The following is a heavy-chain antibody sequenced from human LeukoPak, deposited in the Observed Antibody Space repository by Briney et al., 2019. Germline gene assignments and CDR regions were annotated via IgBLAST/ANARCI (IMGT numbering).Heavy chain of an antibody. CDR1: RFTFRSYW. D-gene: IGHD6-19*01. J-gene: IGHJ4*02. CDR2: IDEGGSIK. V-gene: IGHV3-7*01. Sequence: GGSLRLSCVASRFTFRSYWMSWVRQAPGKGLEWVANIDEGGSIKNYVESVKGRFTVSRDNAKNSVSVEMSSLRDEDTAVYYCARVGESGWNLEYWGQGTLVTFST. CDR3: ARVGESGWNLEY.